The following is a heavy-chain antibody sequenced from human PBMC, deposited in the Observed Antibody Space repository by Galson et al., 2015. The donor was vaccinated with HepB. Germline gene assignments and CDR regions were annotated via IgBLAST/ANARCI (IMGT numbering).Heavy chain of an antibody. CDR3: AKLAAAGPIDFDY. J-gene: IGHJ4*02. D-gene: IGHD6-13*01. CDR1: GFTFGSYS. V-gene: IGHV3-21*01. CDR2: ISSSSSYI. Sequence: SLRLSCAASGFTFGSYSMNWVRQAPGKGLEWVSSISSSSSYIYYADSVKGRFTISRDNAKDSLYLQMNSLRAEDTAVYYCAKLAAAGPIDFDYWGQGTLVTVSS.